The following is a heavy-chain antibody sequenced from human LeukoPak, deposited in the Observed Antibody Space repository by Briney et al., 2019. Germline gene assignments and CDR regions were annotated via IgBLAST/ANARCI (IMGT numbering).Heavy chain of an antibody. CDR2: ISYDGSNK. J-gene: IGHJ4*02. V-gene: IGHV3-30*04. CDR3: GGGWYNFDY. CDR1: GFTFSSYA. Sequence: PGGSLRLSCAASGFTFSSYAMHWVRQAPGKGLEWVAVISYDGSNKYYADSVKGRFTISRDNSKNTLYLQMNSLRAEDTAVYYCGGGWYNFDYWSQGTLVTVSS. D-gene: IGHD6-19*01.